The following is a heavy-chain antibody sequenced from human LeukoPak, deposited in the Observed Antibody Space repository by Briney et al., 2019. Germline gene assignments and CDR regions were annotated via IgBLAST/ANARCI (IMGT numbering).Heavy chain of an antibody. J-gene: IGHJ5*02. Sequence: GGSLRLSCAASGFTFSSYAMSWVRQAPGKGLEWVSAISGSGGSTYYADSVKGRFTISRDNSKNTLYLQMNSLRAEDTAVYYCARDAYCSGGSCYSGVNWFDPWGQGTLVTVSS. CDR3: ARDAYCSGGSCYSGVNWFDP. CDR1: GFTFSSYA. D-gene: IGHD2-15*01. V-gene: IGHV3-23*01. CDR2: ISGSGGST.